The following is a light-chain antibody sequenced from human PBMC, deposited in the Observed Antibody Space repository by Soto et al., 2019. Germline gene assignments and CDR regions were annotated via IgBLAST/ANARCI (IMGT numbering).Light chain of an antibody. CDR2: SVF. V-gene: IGKV1-39*01. CDR3: QQGYSSPQT. Sequence: DIQMAQSPSSLSASVGDRVSITCRASLSIRTYLNWYQQTPGQAPRLLIHSVFTLQSGVPSRFSGSGSGTEFTLTISSLQPEDSATYYCQQGYSSPQTFGQGTKLEIK. J-gene: IGKJ2*01. CDR1: LSIRTY.